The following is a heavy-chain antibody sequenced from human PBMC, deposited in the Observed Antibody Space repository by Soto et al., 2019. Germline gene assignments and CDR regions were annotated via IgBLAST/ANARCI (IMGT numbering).Heavy chain of an antibody. J-gene: IGHJ4*02. CDR3: VRDRPHRRHD. V-gene: IGHV3-74*01. CDR1: GFTFSNYW. CDR2: INNEGSVT. Sequence: EVQLVESGGGLVQPGGSLRLSCAASGFTFSNYWMHWVRQDPGKGLVWVSRINNEGSVTVYADSVKGRFTISRDNAKNMLYLQMNSLSAEDTAVYHCVRDRPHRRHDWGQGTLVTVSS.